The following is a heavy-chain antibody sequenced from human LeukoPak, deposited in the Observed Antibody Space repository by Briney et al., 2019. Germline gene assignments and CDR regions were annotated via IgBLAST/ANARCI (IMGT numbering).Heavy chain of an antibody. V-gene: IGHV4-4*08. CDR3: ARDDYGVFDAFDV. D-gene: IGHD3-16*01. Sequence: SETLSLTCTVSGGSITSHFWTWMRQAPGKGLEWVGYVSKSGSTNYNPSLQSRITISVDTPKNQFFLKLTSMTAADTAVYFCARDDYGVFDAFDVWGQGTVVTVSS. CDR1: GGSITSHF. CDR2: VSKSGST. J-gene: IGHJ3*01.